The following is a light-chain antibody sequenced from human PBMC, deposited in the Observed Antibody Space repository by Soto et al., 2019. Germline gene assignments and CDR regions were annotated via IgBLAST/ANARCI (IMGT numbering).Light chain of an antibody. J-gene: IGKJ4*01. Sequence: EIVLTQSPGTLSLSPGERATLSCRASQSVSSSYLAWYQQRPGQAPRLLIDGASSRATGIPDRFSGSGSGTDFTLTISRLEPEDFAVYYCQQYGSSPPLTFGGGTKVEI. CDR3: QQYGSSPPLT. V-gene: IGKV3-20*01. CDR1: QSVSSSY. CDR2: GAS.